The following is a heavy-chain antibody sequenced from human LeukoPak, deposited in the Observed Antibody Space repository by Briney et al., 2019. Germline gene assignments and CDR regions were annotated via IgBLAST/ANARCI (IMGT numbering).Heavy chain of an antibody. CDR1: GFTFRSYE. J-gene: IGHJ3*02. Sequence: GGSLRLSCAASGFTFRSYEMNWVRQAPGKGLEWVSYISSSGSTIYHADSVKGRFTISSDNAKNSLYLQMSSLRAEDTAVYYCARATRDAFDIWGQGTMVTVSS. CDR2: ISSSGSTI. D-gene: IGHD1-26*01. CDR3: ARATRDAFDI. V-gene: IGHV3-48*03.